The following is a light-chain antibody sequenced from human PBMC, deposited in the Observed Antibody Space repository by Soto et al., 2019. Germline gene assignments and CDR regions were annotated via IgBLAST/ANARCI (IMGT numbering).Light chain of an antibody. V-gene: IGKV3-15*01. CDR3: QQYNNWPRT. Sequence: EIVMTQSPATLSVSPGERATLSCRASLSVSSKLAWYQQKPGQAPRLLINGASTRATGIPARFSGSGSGTEFTLTISSLQSEDFAVYYCQQYNNWPRTFGQGTKLEIK. J-gene: IGKJ2*01. CDR1: LSVSSK. CDR2: GAS.